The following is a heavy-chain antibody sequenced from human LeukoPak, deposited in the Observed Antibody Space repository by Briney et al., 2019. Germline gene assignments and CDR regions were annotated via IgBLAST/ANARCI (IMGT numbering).Heavy chain of an antibody. J-gene: IGHJ6*02. D-gene: IGHD6-19*01. Sequence: GRSLRLSCAASGFTFSSYAMSWVRQAPGKGLEWVSAISGSGGSTYYADSVKGRFTISRDNSKNTLYLQMNSLRAEDTAVYYCARDAVDPYYYGMDVWGQGTTVTVSS. CDR3: ARDAVDPYYYGMDV. V-gene: IGHV3-23*01. CDR1: GFTFSSYA. CDR2: ISGSGGST.